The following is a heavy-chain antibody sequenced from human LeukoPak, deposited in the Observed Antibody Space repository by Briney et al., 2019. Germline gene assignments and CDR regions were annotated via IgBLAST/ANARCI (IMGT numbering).Heavy chain of an antibody. CDR1: GYRFITFG. CDR2: INPSFNPGVDVT. V-gene: IGHV1-46*01. J-gene: IGHJ4*02. Sequence: ASVKVSCKTSGYRFITFGINWVRQAPGQGLEWMGRINPSFNPGVDVTTYAQKFQGRVTLTRDTSTNTVYMELSSLRSEDTAVYYCARAWESIAGYYFDYWGQGTLVTVSS. CDR3: ARAWESIAGYYFDY. D-gene: IGHD1-26*01.